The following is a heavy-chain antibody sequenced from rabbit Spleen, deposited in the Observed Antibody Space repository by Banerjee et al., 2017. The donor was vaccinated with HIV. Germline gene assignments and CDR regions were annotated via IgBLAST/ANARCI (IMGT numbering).Heavy chain of an antibody. CDR3: ARDTSSSFSSYGMDL. V-gene: IGHV1S45*01. D-gene: IGHD1-1*01. CDR1: GFSFSNKAV. J-gene: IGHJ6*01. Sequence: QEQLVESGGGLVKPEGSLKLSCTASGFSFSNKAVICWVRQAPGKGPEWISCIAGSSSGFTYSATWAKGRFTISKTSSTTVTLQMTSLTVADTATYFCARDTSSSFSSYGMDLWGQGTLVTVS. CDR2: IAGSSSGFT.